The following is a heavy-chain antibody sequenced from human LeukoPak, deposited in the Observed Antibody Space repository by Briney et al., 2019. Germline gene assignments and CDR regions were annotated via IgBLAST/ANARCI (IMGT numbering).Heavy chain of an antibody. Sequence: AASVKVSCKGSEYIFTGYYMHWVRQAPGQGLEWMGRINPNSGGTDYAQKFQGRVTMTRDTSISTAYMELSRLRSDDTAIYYCVRDRGGYCSSANCRAGWFDPWGQGTLFTVSS. CDR3: VRDRGGYCSSANCRAGWFDP. D-gene: IGHD2-2*01. V-gene: IGHV1-2*06. J-gene: IGHJ5*02. CDR2: INPNSGGT. CDR1: EYIFTGYY.